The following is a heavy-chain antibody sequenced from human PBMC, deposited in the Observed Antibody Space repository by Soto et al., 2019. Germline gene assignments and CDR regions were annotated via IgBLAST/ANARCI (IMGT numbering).Heavy chain of an antibody. CDR3: ARGRDGGYYYYYYYMDV. V-gene: IGHV4-31*03. CDR2: IYYSGST. Sequence: QVQLQESGPGLVKPSQTLSLTCTVSGGSISSGGYYWSWIRQHPGKGLEWIGYIYYSGSTYYNPSLKSRVTISVDTSKNQFFLKLSSVTAADTAVYYCARGRDGGYYYYYYYMDVWGKGTTVTVSS. CDR1: GGSISSGGYY. D-gene: IGHD2-15*01. J-gene: IGHJ6*03.